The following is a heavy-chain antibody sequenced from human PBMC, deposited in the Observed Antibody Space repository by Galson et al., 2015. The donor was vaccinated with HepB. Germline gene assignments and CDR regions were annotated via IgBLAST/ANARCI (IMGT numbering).Heavy chain of an antibody. Sequence: SLRLSCAASGFSFRSFAMHWVRQAPGKGLEWVALISYDGGNKYYADSVKGRFTLSRDNSKNTLDLEMNSLRADDTAIYYCAKDSGKWGSGSFEYWGRGTLVTVSS. D-gene: IGHD6-19*01. CDR3: AKDSGKWGSGSFEY. CDR2: ISYDGGNK. CDR1: GFSFRSFA. V-gene: IGHV3-30*18. J-gene: IGHJ4*02.